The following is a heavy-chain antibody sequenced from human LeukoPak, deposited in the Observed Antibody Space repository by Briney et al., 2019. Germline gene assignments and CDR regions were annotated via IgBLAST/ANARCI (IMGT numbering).Heavy chain of an antibody. V-gene: IGHV4-59*01. D-gene: IGHD6-13*01. CDR1: GGSISSYY. CDR3: ARNSRLAAAAPFQH. Sequence: LETLSLTCTVSGGSISSYYWSWIRQPPGKGLEWIGYIYYSGSTNYNPSLKSRVTISVDTSKNQFSLKLSSVTAADTAVYYCARNSRLAAAAPFQHWGQGTLVTVSS. J-gene: IGHJ1*01. CDR2: IYYSGST.